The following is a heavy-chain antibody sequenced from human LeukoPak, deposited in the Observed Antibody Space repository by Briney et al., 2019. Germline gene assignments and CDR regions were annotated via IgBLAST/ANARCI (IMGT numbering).Heavy chain of an antibody. V-gene: IGHV1-2*02. J-gene: IGHJ4*02. CDR1: GYTFTGYY. CDR3: ASPLWFGELSDYFDY. CDR2: INPNSGGT. Sequence: ASVKVSCKASGYTFTGYYMHWVRQAPGQGLEWMGWINPNSGGTNYAQKFQGRVTMTRDTSISTAYMELSRLRSDDTAVYYCASPLWFGELSDYFDYWGQGTLVTVSS. D-gene: IGHD3-10*01.